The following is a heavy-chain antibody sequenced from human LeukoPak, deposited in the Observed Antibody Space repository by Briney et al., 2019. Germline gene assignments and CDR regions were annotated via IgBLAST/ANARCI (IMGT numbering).Heavy chain of an antibody. CDR3: AKERSTYSGSYYDYYFDY. V-gene: IGHV3-23*01. D-gene: IGHD1-26*01. Sequence: GGSLRLSCAASGFTVRSYAISWVRQSPGKGLEWVSAISGSGFGTYSADSVKGRFTISRDNSKSTLYLQMNRLRAEDTAVYYGAKERSTYSGSYYDYYFDYWGQGTLVTVSS. J-gene: IGHJ4*02. CDR1: GFTVRSYA. CDR2: ISGSGFGT.